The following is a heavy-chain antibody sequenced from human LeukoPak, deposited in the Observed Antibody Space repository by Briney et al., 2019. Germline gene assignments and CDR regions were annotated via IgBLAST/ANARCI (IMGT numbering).Heavy chain of an antibody. D-gene: IGHD5-18*01. CDR1: GFTFSSYW. J-gene: IGHJ4*02. Sequence: GGSLRLTCASSGFTFSSYWMSGVRQAPGKGLEWVANIKLDGSETNYGDSVKGRFTISRDNAENSLFLQMNSLRAEETAVYYCARGYSYVFYWGQGTLVSVSS. V-gene: IGHV3-7*04. CDR2: IKLDGSET. CDR3: ARGYSYVFY.